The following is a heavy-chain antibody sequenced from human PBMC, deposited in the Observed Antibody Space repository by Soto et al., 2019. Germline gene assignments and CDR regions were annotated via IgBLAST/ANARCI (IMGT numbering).Heavy chain of an antibody. CDR3: ARDFTPSGRFLEWSIYYHVLDYGMDD. Sequence: GGSLRLSCAASGFTLSDYSMHWVRQAAGKGLEYVSAISYKGDTTYYANSVKGRFTISRDNSKNTLYLQMNSLRAEDTAVYYCARDFTPSGRFLEWSIYYHVLDYGMDDWGQGTTVTVSS. V-gene: IGHV3-64*01. CDR2: ISYKGDTT. J-gene: IGHJ6*02. D-gene: IGHD3-3*01. CDR1: GFTLSDYS.